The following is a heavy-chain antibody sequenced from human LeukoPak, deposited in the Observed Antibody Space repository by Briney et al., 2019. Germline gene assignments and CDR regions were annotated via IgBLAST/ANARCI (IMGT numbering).Heavy chain of an antibody. J-gene: IGHJ6*03. CDR1: GFTFSTYS. CDR2: ISSSSIYI. V-gene: IGHV3-21*01. Sequence: PGGSLRLSCAASGFTFSTYSMNWVRQAPGKGLEWVSSISSSSIYIYYADSVKGRFTISRDNSKNTLYLQMNSLRAEDTAVYYCAKVGYDILTGYYGSMDVWGKGTTVTVSS. CDR3: AKVGYDILTGYYGSMDV. D-gene: IGHD3-9*01.